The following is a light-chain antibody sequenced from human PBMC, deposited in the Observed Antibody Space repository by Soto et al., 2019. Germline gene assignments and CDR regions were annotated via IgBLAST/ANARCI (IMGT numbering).Light chain of an antibody. CDR1: QTVTNK. Sequence: EKVMTQSPATLSVSPGERVVLSCRATQTVTNKLAWYQQKAGQAPRLLIYDASIRATGIPARFSGSGSGTEFTLTISSLQPEDFVLYYCQQYNDWPVTFGGGTKVEIK. V-gene: IGKV3-15*01. CDR2: DAS. J-gene: IGKJ4*01. CDR3: QQYNDWPVT.